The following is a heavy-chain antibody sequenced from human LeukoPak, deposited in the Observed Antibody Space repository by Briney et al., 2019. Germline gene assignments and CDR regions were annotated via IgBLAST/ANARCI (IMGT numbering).Heavy chain of an antibody. CDR2: INFSGTT. CDR1: GGSISSYY. V-gene: IGHV4-59*12. J-gene: IGHJ4*02. CDR3: ARDSSIWYRGAFDY. D-gene: IGHD6-13*01. Sequence: SETLSLTCTVSGGSISSYYWSWIRQPPGKALEWIGYINFSGTTKYNSSFKSRVTISVDKSKNQFSLKLSSVTAADTAVYYCARDSSIWYRGAFDYWGQGTLVTVSS.